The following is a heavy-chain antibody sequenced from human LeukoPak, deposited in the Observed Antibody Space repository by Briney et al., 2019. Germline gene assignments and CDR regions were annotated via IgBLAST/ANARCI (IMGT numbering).Heavy chain of an antibody. Sequence: GASLTLSSTASGYTFTIYGISWVRQAPGQGLEWMGWINPNSGGTNYAQKFQGRITITRETSISTAYMELSRLRSDDTAVYYCARVGVVPAAISWFDRWGQGTLVTVSS. J-gene: IGHJ5*02. CDR3: ARVGVVPAAISWFDR. CDR2: INPNSGGT. D-gene: IGHD2-2*01. V-gene: IGHV1-2*02. CDR1: GYTFTIYG.